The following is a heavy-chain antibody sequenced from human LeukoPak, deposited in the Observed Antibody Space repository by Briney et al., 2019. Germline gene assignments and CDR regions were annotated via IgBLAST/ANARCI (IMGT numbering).Heavy chain of an antibody. CDR3: ARGAYSFDY. Sequence: SETLSLICTVSGGSITGSHWSWLRQPAGKGLEWIGRIYSSGTTNYNPSLKSRVTMSLDTSKNQFSLRLSSMTAADTAVYYCARGAYSFDYWGQGTLVTVSS. CDR2: IYSSGTT. CDR1: GGSITGSH. V-gene: IGHV4-4*07. J-gene: IGHJ4*02.